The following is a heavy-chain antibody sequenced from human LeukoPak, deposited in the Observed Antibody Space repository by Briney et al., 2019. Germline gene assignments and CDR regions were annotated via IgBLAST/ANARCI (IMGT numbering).Heavy chain of an antibody. CDR1: GGSISSGGYY. CDR2: IYYSGST. Sequence: SQALSLTCTVSGGSISSGGYYWSWIRQHPGKGLEWIGYIYYSGSTYYNPSLKSRVTISVDTSKNQFSLKLSSVTAADTAVYYCARVINTVLTGYHFDYWGQGTLVTVSS. CDR3: ARVINTVLTGYHFDY. D-gene: IGHD3-9*01. V-gene: IGHV4-31*03. J-gene: IGHJ4*02.